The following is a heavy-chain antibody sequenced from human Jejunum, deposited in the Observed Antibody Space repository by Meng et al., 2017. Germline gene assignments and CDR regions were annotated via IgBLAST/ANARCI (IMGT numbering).Heavy chain of an antibody. CDR1: GGSISSGNYT. CDR3: ARGGNGGRLGDNWFDP. CDR2: ISFSGKT. Sequence: QVQLQESGPGLVKPSQTLSPTFTVLGGSISSGNYTWSLIRQPPGKGLEWIGYISFSGKTSYNPSFKSRVTISLDTSKNHFSLTLTSVTVADTAGYYCARGGNGGRLGDNWFDPWGQGTLVTVSS. V-gene: IGHV4-30-4*01. J-gene: IGHJ5*02. D-gene: IGHD2-8*01.